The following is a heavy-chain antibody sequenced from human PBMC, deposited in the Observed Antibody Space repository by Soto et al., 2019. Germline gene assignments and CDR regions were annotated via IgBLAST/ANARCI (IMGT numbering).Heavy chain of an antibody. J-gene: IGHJ4*02. CDR2: IYYSGST. V-gene: IGHV4-39*01. CDR1: GGSISSSSYY. Sequence: QLQLQESGPGLVKPSETLSLTCTVSGGSISSSSYYWGWIRQPPGKGLEWIGSIYYSGSTYYNPSLKSRVTISVDTSKNQFSLKLSSVTAADTAVYYCAIRSREQIDFWSGYHYYFDYWGQGTLVTVSS. CDR3: AIRSREQIDFWSGYHYYFDY. D-gene: IGHD3-3*01.